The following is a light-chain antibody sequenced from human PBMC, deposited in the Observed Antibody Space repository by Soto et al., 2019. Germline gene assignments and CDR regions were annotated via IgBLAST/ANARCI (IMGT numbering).Light chain of an antibody. Sequence: DIPMTQSPSSLSASVGDRVTITCRASQSISRYLNWYQQKPGKAPKLLIYTVSSLHSGVPSRFSGSGSGPDFTLTISSLQPEDFATYYCQQSHSAPLTFGGGTRVEIK. CDR3: QQSHSAPLT. V-gene: IGKV1-39*01. J-gene: IGKJ4*01. CDR1: QSISRY. CDR2: TVS.